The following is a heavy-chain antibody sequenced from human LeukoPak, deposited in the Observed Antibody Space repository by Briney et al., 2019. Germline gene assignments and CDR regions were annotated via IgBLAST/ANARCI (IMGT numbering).Heavy chain of an antibody. V-gene: IGHV3-23*01. D-gene: IGHD2-15*01. Sequence: GSLRLSCAASGFTLRNYAMSWVRQAPGKGLEWVSDISGSGGTTYYADSVKGRFTISRDNPNNTLYLQMNSLRAEDTAVYYCAKDYCSGGSCYRFDYWGQGTLVTVSS. CDR2: ISGSGGTT. J-gene: IGHJ4*02. CDR3: AKDYCSGGSCYRFDY. CDR1: GFTLRNYA.